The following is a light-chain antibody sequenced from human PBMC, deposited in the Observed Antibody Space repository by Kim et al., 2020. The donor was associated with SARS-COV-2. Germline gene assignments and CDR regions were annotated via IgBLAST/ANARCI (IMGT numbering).Light chain of an antibody. CDR1: SSHVGGQKY. V-gene: IGLV2-14*03. CDR2: DVT. CDR3: CSYTNSGTYV. J-gene: IGLJ1*01. Sequence: QSALTQPASVSGSLGQSITISCTGTSSHVGGQKYVSWYQQHPGKAPKLMIFDVTNRPSGVSNHFSGSKSGNTASLTISGLRAEDEADYYCCSYTNSGTYVFGTGTKVTVL.